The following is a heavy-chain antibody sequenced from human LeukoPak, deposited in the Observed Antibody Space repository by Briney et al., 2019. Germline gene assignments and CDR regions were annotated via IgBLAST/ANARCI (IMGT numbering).Heavy chain of an antibody. CDR2: IIPILRIA. CDR1: GGTFSSYA. J-gene: IGHJ2*01. Sequence: GASVKVSCKASGGTFSSYAISWVRQAPGQGLEWMGRIIPILRIANYAQKFQGRVTITADKSTSTAYMDLSSLRSEDTAVYYCARGAAVAGVPWYFDLWGRGTLVTVSS. D-gene: IGHD6-19*01. CDR3: ARGAAVAGVPWYFDL. V-gene: IGHV1-69*04.